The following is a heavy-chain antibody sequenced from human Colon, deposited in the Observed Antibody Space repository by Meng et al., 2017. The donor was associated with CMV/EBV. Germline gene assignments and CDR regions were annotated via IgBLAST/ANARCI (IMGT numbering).Heavy chain of an antibody. CDR1: GDSISHGRYY. Sequence: CAVAGDSISHGRYYWSWTRQHPGKGLEWIEYIYHSGSTYYNPSLKSRITISVDTSKNQFSLTLTSVTAADTAVYYCARGWVPGGDFDYWGQGTLVTVSS. CDR3: ARGWVPGGDFDY. D-gene: IGHD2-2*01. J-gene: IGHJ4*02. CDR2: IYHSGST. V-gene: IGHV4-31*11.